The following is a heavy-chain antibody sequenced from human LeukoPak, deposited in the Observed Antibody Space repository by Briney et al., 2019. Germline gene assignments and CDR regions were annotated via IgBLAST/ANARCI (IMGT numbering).Heavy chain of an antibody. Sequence: SETLSLTCTVSGGSISSGGYCWSWIRQHPGKGLEWIGYIYYSGSTYYNPSLKSRVTISVDTSKNQFSLKLSSVTAADTAVYYCARDRNRDDFWSGYYLGYYYGMDVWGQGTTVTVSS. CDR1: GGSISSGGYC. D-gene: IGHD3-3*01. CDR3: ARDRNRDDFWSGYYLGYYYGMDV. V-gene: IGHV4-31*03. J-gene: IGHJ6*02. CDR2: IYYSGST.